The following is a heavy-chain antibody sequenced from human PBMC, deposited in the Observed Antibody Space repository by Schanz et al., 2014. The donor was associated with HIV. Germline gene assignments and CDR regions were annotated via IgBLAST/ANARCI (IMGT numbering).Heavy chain of an antibody. J-gene: IGHJ6*02. Sequence: VQLVESGGGVVQPGRSLRLSCAASGFTFRSYGMHWVRQAPGKGLEWISYISDSGSRRFYADSVQGRFTISRDNTKNSLYLEMNSLRAEDTAVYYCARSPSYGMDVWGQGTTVTVSS. CDR3: ARSPSYGMDV. CDR2: ISDSGSRR. CDR1: GFTFRSYG. V-gene: IGHV3-48*04.